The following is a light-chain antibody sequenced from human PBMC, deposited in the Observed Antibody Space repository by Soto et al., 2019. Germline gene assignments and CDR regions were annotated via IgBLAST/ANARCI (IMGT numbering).Light chain of an antibody. V-gene: IGKV1-39*01. Sequence: DIQMTQSPSTLCASVGDRVTITCLASQSISNWLAWYQQKPGKAPKLLIYAASSLQSGVPSRFSGSGSGTDFTLTISSLQPEDFATYYCQQGYSTLITFGQGTLLEIK. CDR2: AAS. J-gene: IGKJ5*01. CDR1: QSISNW. CDR3: QQGYSTLIT.